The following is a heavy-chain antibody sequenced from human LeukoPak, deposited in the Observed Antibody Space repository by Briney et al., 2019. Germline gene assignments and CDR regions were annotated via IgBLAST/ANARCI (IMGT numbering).Heavy chain of an antibody. Sequence: GSLRLSCAASGFTFSSYAMHWVRQAPGKGLEWVAVISYDGSNKYYADSVKGRFTISRDNSKNTLYLQMNSLRAEDTAVYYCAKSTIVGATHDAFDIWGQGTMVTVSS. CDR2: ISYDGSNK. D-gene: IGHD1-26*01. V-gene: IGHV3-30-3*02. J-gene: IGHJ3*02. CDR1: GFTFSSYA. CDR3: AKSTIVGATHDAFDI.